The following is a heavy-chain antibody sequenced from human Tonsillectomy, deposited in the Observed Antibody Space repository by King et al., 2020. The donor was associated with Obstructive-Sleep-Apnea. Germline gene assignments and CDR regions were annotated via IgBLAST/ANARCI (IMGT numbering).Heavy chain of an antibody. Sequence: VQLQESGPGLVKPSGTLSLTCAVSGDSINTTNWWSWVRQPPGKGLEWIGEIYHTGSTNYNPSLKSRVTISIDKSKNHFSLNLRSVTAADTAVYYCACFTSGWEVSFYHYWGQGTLVTVSS. CDR1: GDSINTTNW. CDR2: IYHTGST. V-gene: IGHV4-4*02. D-gene: IGHD3-16*01. CDR3: ACFTSGWEVSFYHY. J-gene: IGHJ4*02.